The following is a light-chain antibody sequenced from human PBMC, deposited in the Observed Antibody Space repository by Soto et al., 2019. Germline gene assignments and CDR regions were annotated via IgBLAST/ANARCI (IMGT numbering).Light chain of an antibody. CDR2: GAS. CDR3: QQYNYLIT. V-gene: IGKV3-15*01. Sequence: MTKSPASPSVSTTEIAALSFRASQSVSNNLAWYQQKPGQAPRLLMYGASTRATGIPARFSGSGSGTEFTLTITSLQTEDFAVYYCQQYNYLITFGQGTRLEI. CDR1: QSVSNN. J-gene: IGKJ5*01.